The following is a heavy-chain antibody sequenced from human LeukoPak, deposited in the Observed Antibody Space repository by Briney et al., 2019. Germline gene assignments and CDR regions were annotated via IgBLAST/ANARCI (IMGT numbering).Heavy chain of an antibody. Sequence: GGSLRLSCVASGFTFSSYDMNWVRQAPGRGLQWVSYISNSGGTVYYADSVKGRFTISRDNAKNSLYLQMNSLRAEDTAVYYCVGDRDSGVVTNWFDPWGQGTLVTVSS. J-gene: IGHJ5*02. CDR2: ISNSGGTV. CDR3: VGDRDSGVVTNWFDP. V-gene: IGHV3-48*03. CDR1: GFTFSSYD. D-gene: IGHD3-3*01.